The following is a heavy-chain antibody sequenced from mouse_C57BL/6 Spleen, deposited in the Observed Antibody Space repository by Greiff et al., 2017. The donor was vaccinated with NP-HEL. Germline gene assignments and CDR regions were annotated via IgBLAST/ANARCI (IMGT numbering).Heavy chain of an antibody. CDR3: TRRFNWSWFAY. J-gene: IGHJ3*01. D-gene: IGHD4-1*02. CDR2: IDPETGGT. CDR1: GYTFTDYE. V-gene: IGHV1-15*01. Sequence: QVQLQQSGAELVRPGASVTLSCKASGYTFTDYEMHWVKQTPVHGLEWIGAIDPETGGTAYNQKFKGKAILTADKSSSTAYMELRSLTSEDSAVYYCTRRFNWSWFAYWGQGTLVTVSA.